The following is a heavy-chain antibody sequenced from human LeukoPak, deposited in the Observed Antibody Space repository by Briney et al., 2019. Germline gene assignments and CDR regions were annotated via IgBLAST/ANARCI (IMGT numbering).Heavy chain of an antibody. Sequence: PSETLSLTCTVSGGSISSHYWSWIRKPPGKGLEWIGYIYYSGSTNYIPSLKSRVTISVDTSKNQFSLKLSSVTAADTAVYYCARGPAYSSSWSGFDYWGQGTLVTVSS. V-gene: IGHV4-59*11. CDR3: ARGPAYSSSWSGFDY. J-gene: IGHJ4*02. D-gene: IGHD6-13*01. CDR2: IYYSGST. CDR1: GGSISSHY.